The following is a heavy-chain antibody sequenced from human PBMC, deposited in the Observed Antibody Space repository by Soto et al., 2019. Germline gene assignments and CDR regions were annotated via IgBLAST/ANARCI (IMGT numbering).Heavy chain of an antibody. CDR3: ARDLEYSSSSGYYYGMDV. J-gene: IGHJ6*02. CDR2: INPDSGGT. V-gene: IGHV1-2*02. D-gene: IGHD6-6*01. Sequence: ASVKVSCKASGYTFTGYYMHWVRQAPGQGLEWMGWINPDSGGTNYAQKFQGRVTMTRDTSISTAYMELSRLRSDDTAVYYCARDLEYSSSSGYYYGMDVWGQGTTVTVSS. CDR1: GYTFTGYY.